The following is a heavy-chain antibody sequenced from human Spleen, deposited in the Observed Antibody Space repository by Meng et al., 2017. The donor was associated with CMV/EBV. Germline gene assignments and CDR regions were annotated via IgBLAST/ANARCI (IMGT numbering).Heavy chain of an antibody. J-gene: IGHJ5*02. CDR3: ARRRGYNWFDP. Sequence: CRVPTASISISSYYWGWIRQPPGKGLEWIGSIYFSGSTHYNPSLKSRVTISVDTSKNQFSLKLRSVTAADTAVYYCARRRGYNWFDPWGQGALVTVSS. V-gene: IGHV4-39*01. CDR2: IYFSGST. D-gene: IGHD2-15*01. CDR1: TASISISSYY.